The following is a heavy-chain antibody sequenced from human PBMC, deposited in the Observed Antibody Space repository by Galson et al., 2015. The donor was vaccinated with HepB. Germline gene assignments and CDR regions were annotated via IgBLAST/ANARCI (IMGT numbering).Heavy chain of an antibody. D-gene: IGHD6-13*01. Sequence: SVKVSCKASGYTFTSYAMHWVRQAPGQRLEWMGWINAGNGNTKYSQKFQGRVTITRDTSASTAYMELSSLRSEDTAVYYCARDPGSWYENWFDPWGQGTLVTVSS. V-gene: IGHV1-3*01. J-gene: IGHJ5*02. CDR2: INAGNGNT. CDR3: ARDPGSWYENWFDP. CDR1: GYTFTSYA.